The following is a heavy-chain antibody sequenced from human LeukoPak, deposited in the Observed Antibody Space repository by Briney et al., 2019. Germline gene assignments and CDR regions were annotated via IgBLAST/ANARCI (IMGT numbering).Heavy chain of an antibody. CDR1: GGSISSSSYY. V-gene: IGHV4-39*07. Sequence: SETLSLTCTVSGGSISSSSYYWGWIRQPPGKGLEWIGSIYYSGSTYYNPSLKSRVTISVDTSKNQFSLKLSSVTAADTAVYYCAREVPAAIGSYYYYMDVWGKGTTVTISS. D-gene: IGHD2-2*02. CDR2: IYYSGST. J-gene: IGHJ6*03. CDR3: AREVPAAIGSYYYYMDV.